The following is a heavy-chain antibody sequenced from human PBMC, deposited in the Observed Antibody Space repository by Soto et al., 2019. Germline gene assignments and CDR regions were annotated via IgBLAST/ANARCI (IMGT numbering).Heavy chain of an antibody. CDR1: GFSLSTSGVG. CDR2: IYWDDDK. V-gene: IGHV2-5*02. D-gene: IGHD5-18*01. Sequence: QITLKESGPTLVKPTQTLTLTCTFSGFSLSTSGVGVGWIRQPPGKALEWLALIYWDDDKRYSPSLKSRLTITKDTSKNQVVLTMTNMDPVDTATYYCAHACNLEWIQLWLRGFGAIWFDPWGQGTLVTVSS. CDR3: AHACNLEWIQLWLRGFGAIWFDP. J-gene: IGHJ5*02.